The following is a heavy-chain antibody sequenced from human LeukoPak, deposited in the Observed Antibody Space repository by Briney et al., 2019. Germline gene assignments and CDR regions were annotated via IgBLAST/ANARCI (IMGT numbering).Heavy chain of an antibody. CDR1: GGTFSSYA. V-gene: IGHV1-69*13. CDR3: ARRILPAETNNWFDP. J-gene: IGHJ5*02. Sequence: ASVKVSCKASGGTFSSYAISWVRQAPGQGLEWMGGIIPIFGTANYAQKFQGRVTITADESTSTAYMELSSLRSEDTAVYYCARRILPAETNNWFDPWGQGTLVTVSS. D-gene: IGHD1-14*01. CDR2: IIPIFGTA.